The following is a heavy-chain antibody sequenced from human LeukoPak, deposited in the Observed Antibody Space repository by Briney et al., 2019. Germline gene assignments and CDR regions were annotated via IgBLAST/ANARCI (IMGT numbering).Heavy chain of an antibody. CDR2: INPSGGST. CDR3: ARGAVAVLRSWFDP. CDR1: GYTFASYY. V-gene: IGHV1-46*01. J-gene: IGHJ5*02. D-gene: IGHD6-19*01. Sequence: ASVGVSCKASGYTFASYYMHWVRQAPGQGLEWMGVINPSGGSTSYAQKFEGRVTVTRDTSTSTVSMELSSLRSEDTAVYYCARGAVAVLRSWFDPWGQGTMVIVSS.